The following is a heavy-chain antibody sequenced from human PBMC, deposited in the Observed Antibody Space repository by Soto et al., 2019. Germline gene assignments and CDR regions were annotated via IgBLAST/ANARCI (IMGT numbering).Heavy chain of an antibody. CDR3: ARVFADSSSFFDP. V-gene: IGHV4-31*03. Sequence: QVQLQESGPGLVKPSQTLSLTCTVSGGSISSGGYYWSWIRQHPGKGLEWIGYIFYSGSTYYNPSLKSRVTISVVTSKNQFSLKLSSVPAAVTAVSYCARVFADSSSFFDPWGQGTLVTVSS. D-gene: IGHD6-13*01. CDR2: IFYSGST. CDR1: GGSISSGGYY. J-gene: IGHJ5*02.